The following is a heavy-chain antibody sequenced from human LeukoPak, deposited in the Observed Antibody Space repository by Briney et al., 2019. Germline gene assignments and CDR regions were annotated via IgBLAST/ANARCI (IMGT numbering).Heavy chain of an antibody. CDR1: GFTFSNYSMN. V-gene: IGHV4-39*01. Sequence: GSLRLSCAVSGFTFSNYSMNWVRQPPGKGLEWIGSIYDSGSTYYNPSLKSRVTISVDTSKNQFSLKLNSVTAADTAVYYCARHYGPWGQGTLVTVSS. J-gene: IGHJ5*02. CDR2: IYDSGST. D-gene: IGHD3-10*01. CDR3: ARHYGP.